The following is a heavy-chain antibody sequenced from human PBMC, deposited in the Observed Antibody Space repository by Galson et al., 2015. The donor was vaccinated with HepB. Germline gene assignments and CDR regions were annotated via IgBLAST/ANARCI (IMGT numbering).Heavy chain of an antibody. CDR2: ISAYNGNT. CDR3: ARDSYCSGGSCYSWYYYYGMDV. J-gene: IGHJ6*02. CDR1: GYTFTSYG. V-gene: IGHV1-18*04. D-gene: IGHD2-15*01. Sequence: SVKVSCKASGYTFTSYGISWVRQAPGQGLEWMGWISAYNGNTNYAQKLQGRVTMTTDTSTSTAYMELRSLRSDDAAMYYCARDSYCSGGSCYSWYYYYGMDVWGQGTTVTVSS.